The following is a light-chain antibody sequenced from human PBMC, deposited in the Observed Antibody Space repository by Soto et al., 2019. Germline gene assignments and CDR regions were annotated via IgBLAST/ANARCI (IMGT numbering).Light chain of an antibody. V-gene: IGKV3D-15*01. CDR3: HQRQSWPRT. CDR1: QSVSSD. Sequence: EIVMTQSPATLSLSPGERATLSCRASQSVSSDLAWYQQQPGQAPRLLIYGASPRAAGIPARFSASGTGTDFTLTISDVQPEDFAVYYCHQRQSWPRTFGQGTKVDIK. J-gene: IGKJ1*01. CDR2: GAS.